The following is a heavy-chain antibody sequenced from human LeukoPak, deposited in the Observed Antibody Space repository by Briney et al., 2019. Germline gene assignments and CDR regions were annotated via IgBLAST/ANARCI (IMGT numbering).Heavy chain of an antibody. CDR1: GYTFTSYD. CDR2: MNPNSGST. Sequence: ASVKVSCKASGYTFTSYDINWVRQATGQGLEWMGWMNPNSGSTGYAQKFKGRVTITRNTSISTAYMELSGLRSEDTAVYYCARGRSTGYPYYFEYWGQGTLVTVSS. D-gene: IGHD5-12*01. CDR3: ARGRSTGYPYYFEY. V-gene: IGHV1-8*03. J-gene: IGHJ4*02.